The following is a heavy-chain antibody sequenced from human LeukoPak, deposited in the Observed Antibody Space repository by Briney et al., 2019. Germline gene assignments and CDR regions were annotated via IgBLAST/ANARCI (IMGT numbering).Heavy chain of an antibody. V-gene: IGHV1-69*04. D-gene: IGHD3-10*01. CDR1: GYTFTSYG. CDR3: ARYYYGSGSIPYYFDY. J-gene: IGHJ4*02. Sequence: ASVKVSCKASGYTFTSYGISWVRQAPGQGLEWMGRIIPILGIANYAQKFQGRVTITADKSTSTAYMELSSLRSEDTAVYYCARYYYGSGSIPYYFDYWGQGTLVTVSS. CDR2: IIPILGIA.